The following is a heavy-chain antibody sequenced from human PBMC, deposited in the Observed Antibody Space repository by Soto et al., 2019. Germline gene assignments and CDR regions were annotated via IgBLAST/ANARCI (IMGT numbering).Heavy chain of an antibody. V-gene: IGHV4-39*01. CDR1: GGSISSSSYY. D-gene: IGHD5-18*01. J-gene: IGHJ6*02. Sequence: PSETLSLTCTVSGGSISSSSYYWGWIRQPPGKGLEWIGSIYYSGSTYYNPSLKSRVTISVDTSKNQFSLKLSSVTAADTAVYYCAQTWIQLWRNRETYGMDVWGQGTTVTVSS. CDR3: AQTWIQLWRNRETYGMDV. CDR2: IYYSGST.